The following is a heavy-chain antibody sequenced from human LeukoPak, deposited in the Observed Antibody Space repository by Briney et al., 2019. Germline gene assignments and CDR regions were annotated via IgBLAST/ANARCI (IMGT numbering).Heavy chain of an antibody. Sequence: SVKVSCKASGGTFSSYAISWVRPAPGQGLEWMGGIIPIFGTANYAQKFQGRVTITADESTSTAYMELSSLRSEDTAVYYCAREERNGGYLADNWGQGTLVTVSS. CDR2: IIPIFGTA. V-gene: IGHV1-69*13. CDR3: AREERNGGYLADN. D-gene: IGHD3-10*01. CDR1: GGTFSSYA. J-gene: IGHJ4*02.